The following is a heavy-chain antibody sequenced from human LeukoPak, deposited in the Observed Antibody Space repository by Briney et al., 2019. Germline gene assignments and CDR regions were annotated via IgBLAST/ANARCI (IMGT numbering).Heavy chain of an antibody. Sequence: PSETLSLTCTVSGGSISNYYWSWIRQPPGKGLEWIAYIYYSGSTNYNPSLKSRVTISVDTSKNQFSLKLSSVTAADTAVYYCARHYGDYSAGAFDIWGQGTMVTVSS. CDR3: ARHYGDYSAGAFDI. V-gene: IGHV4-59*01. CDR2: IYYSGST. J-gene: IGHJ3*02. D-gene: IGHD4-23*01. CDR1: GGSISNYY.